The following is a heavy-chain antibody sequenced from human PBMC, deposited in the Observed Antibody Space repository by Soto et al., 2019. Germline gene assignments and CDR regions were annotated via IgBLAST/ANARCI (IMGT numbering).Heavy chain of an antibody. CDR2: ISSSSSTI. CDR1: GFTFSSYS. Sequence: GGSLRLSCAASGFTFSSYSMNWVRQAPGKGLEWVSYISSSSSTIYYADSVKGRFTISRDNAKNSLYLQMNSLRAEDTAVYYCASHNIAVAEQSPFDYWGQGTLVTVSS. CDR3: ASHNIAVAEQSPFDY. D-gene: IGHD6-19*01. V-gene: IGHV3-48*01. J-gene: IGHJ4*02.